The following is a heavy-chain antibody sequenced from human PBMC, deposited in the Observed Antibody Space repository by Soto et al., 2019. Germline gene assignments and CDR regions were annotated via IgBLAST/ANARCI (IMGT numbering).Heavy chain of an antibody. CDR3: ASTKYDSSAYYYWYLGL. J-gene: IGHJ2*01. D-gene: IGHD3-22*01. CDR1: EDTFRNYA. V-gene: IGHV1-69*06. CDR2: IIPIFGTA. Sequence: QVELVQSGAEVKKPGSSVKVSCQASEDTFRNYAISWVRQAPGQGLEWMGGIIPIFGTANYAQKFQGRVTSTADTSANTVDLELSSLRSEDTAVYYCASTKYDSSAYYYWYLGLWGRGTLGTVSS.